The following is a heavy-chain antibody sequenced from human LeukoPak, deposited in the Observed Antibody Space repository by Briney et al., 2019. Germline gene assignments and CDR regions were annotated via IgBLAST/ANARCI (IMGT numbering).Heavy chain of an antibody. CDR2: INHGGSN. D-gene: IGHD3-10*01. CDR3: ARVPGHSESGEFDY. CDR1: GGSFSGYY. J-gene: IGHJ4*02. V-gene: IGHV4-34*01. Sequence: SGTLSLTCAVYGGSFSGYYWRWVRQPPGRGLGWLGEINHGGSNTFNPSLKSRVTISVDTSKNQFSLKLSSVTAADTAVYYCARVPGHSESGEFDYWGQGTLVTVSS.